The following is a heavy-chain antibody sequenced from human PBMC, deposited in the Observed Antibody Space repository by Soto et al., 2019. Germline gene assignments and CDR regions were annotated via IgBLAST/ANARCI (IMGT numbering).Heavy chain of an antibody. CDR2: IPYDGYIR. V-gene: IGHV3-30*18. CDR3: AKDAWSMDV. D-gene: IGHD3-16*01. CDR1: GFTLRSYG. Sequence: QVQLVESGGGVVQPGGSLRLSCVASGFTLRSYGMHLVRQAPGKGLEWVAVIPYDGYIRYYPDSVKGRFTNSRDKSKNTVYLQMNSLRPEDTAVYYCAKDAWSMDVWGQGTTVTVSS. J-gene: IGHJ6*02.